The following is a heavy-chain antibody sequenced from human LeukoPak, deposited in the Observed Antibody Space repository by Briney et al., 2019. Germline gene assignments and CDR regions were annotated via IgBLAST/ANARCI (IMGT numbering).Heavy chain of an antibody. Sequence: GGSLRLSCAASGFTFSDHYMDWVRQAPGKGLEWVGRTKNKAISYTTEYAASVKGRFTISRDESKNSLYLQMNSLKTEDTAVYYCARWDSGSCSDWGQGTLVTVSS. V-gene: IGHV3-72*01. D-gene: IGHD1-26*01. CDR1: GFTFSDHY. J-gene: IGHJ4*02. CDR3: ARWDSGSCSD. CDR2: TKNKAISYTT.